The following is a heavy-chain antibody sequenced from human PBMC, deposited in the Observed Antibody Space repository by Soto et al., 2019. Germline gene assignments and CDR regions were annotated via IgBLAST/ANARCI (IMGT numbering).Heavy chain of an antibody. CDR2: IYYSGST. CDR1: GGSISRGGYY. J-gene: IGHJ6*02. Sequence: SETLSLTCTVSGGSISRGGYYWSWIPQHPGKGLEWIWYIYYSGSTYYNPSLKSRFTISLDTSKNQFSLKLSSVTAADTAVYYCARDPEIKLYGDYGGYYYGMDVWGQGTTVTVSS. CDR3: ARDPEIKLYGDYGGYYYGMDV. V-gene: IGHV4-31*03. D-gene: IGHD4-17*01.